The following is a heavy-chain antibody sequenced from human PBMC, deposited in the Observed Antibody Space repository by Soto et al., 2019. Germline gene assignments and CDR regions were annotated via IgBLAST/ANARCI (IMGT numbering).Heavy chain of an antibody. J-gene: IGHJ4*02. CDR1: GFTFSSYG. D-gene: IGHD3-3*01. CDR2: ISYDGSNK. Sequence: GGSLRLSCAASGFTFSSYGMHWVRQAPGKGLEWVAVISYDGSNKYYADSVKGRFTISRDNSKNTLYLQMNSLRAEDTAVYYCAKDQNRYYDCWSGYYAYYLDDWGQGTLVNTSS. V-gene: IGHV3-30*18. CDR3: AKDQNRYYDCWSGYYAYYLDD.